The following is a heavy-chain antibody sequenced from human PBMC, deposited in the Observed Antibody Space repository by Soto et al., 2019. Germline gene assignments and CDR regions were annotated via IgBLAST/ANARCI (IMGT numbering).Heavy chain of an antibody. Sequence: QVQLVQSGAEVKKPGASVKVSCKASGYTFTSYYMHWVRQAPGQGLEWMGIINPSGGSTSYAQKFQGRVTMTRDTSTRTVYMELSSLRSEDTAVYYCARAALRGTGTTVVTRYWGQGTLVTVSS. V-gene: IGHV1-46*01. CDR2: INPSGGST. D-gene: IGHD4-17*01. J-gene: IGHJ4*02. CDR3: ARAALRGTGTTVVTRY. CDR1: GYTFTSYY.